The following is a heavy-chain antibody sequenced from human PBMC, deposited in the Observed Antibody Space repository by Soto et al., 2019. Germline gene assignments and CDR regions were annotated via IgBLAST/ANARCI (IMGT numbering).Heavy chain of an antibody. V-gene: IGHV3-43*01. CDR1: GFTFDDYS. J-gene: IGHJ4*02. CDR3: GKDAAVSYYTSLDY. Sequence: EVQLVESGGVVVQPGGSLRLSCAASGFTFDDYSMHWVRQAPGKGLEWVSLISWDGRSTYYADSVKGRFTVSRDKSKSSLHRLMNSLTTEDSAFCYCGKDAAVSYYTSLDYWGQGALVTVSS. CDR2: ISWDGRST. D-gene: IGHD3-22*01.